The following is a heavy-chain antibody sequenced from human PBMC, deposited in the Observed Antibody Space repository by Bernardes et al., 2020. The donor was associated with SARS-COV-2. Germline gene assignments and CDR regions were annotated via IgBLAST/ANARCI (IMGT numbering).Heavy chain of an antibody. CDR1: GFTFSGYT. J-gene: IGHJ4*02. Sequence: GSLRLSCAASGFTFSGYTMNWVRQAPGKGLEWVSSISTSSSYIYYADSVKGRFTISRDNAKNSMYLQMNSLRAEDTAVYFCARDRIWGQISCSSSSCYFDSWGQGTLVTVSS. CDR3: ARDRIWGQISCSSSSCYFDS. CDR2: ISTSSSYI. V-gene: IGHV3-21*01. D-gene: IGHD2-2*01.